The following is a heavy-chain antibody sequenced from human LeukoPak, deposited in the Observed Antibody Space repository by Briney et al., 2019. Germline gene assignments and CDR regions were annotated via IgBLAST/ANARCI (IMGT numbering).Heavy chain of an antibody. CDR3: ARDQRGYSYGNFDY. CDR1: GFTFSSYG. J-gene: IGHJ4*02. D-gene: IGHD5-18*01. V-gene: IGHV3-33*01. Sequence: GGSLRLSCAASGFTFSSYGMHWVRQAPGKGLEWVAVIWYDGSNKYYEDSVKGRFTISRDNSKNTLYLQMNSLRAEDTAVYYCARDQRGYSYGNFDYWGQGTLVTVSS. CDR2: IWYDGSNK.